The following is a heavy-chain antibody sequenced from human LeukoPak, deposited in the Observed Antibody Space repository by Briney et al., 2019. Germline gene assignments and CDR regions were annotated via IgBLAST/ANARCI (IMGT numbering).Heavy chain of an antibody. V-gene: IGHV1-69*05. D-gene: IGHD4-17*01. CDR2: IIPIFGTA. Sequence: ASVKVSCKSSGGTFSSYAISWVREAPGQGLEWMGGIIPIFGTANYAQKFQGRVTITTDESTSTAYMELSSLRSEDTAVYYCARGAYGDSTKTDYYYYYYMDVWGKGTTVTVSS. J-gene: IGHJ6*03. CDR1: GGTFSSYA. CDR3: ARGAYGDSTKTDYYYYYYMDV.